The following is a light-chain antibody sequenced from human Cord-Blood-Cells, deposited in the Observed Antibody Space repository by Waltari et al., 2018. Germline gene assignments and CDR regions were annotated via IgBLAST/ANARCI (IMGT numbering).Light chain of an antibody. V-gene: IGLV2-11*01. CDR3: CSYAGSYTYV. J-gene: IGLJ1*01. CDR2: DVS. CDR1: SSDVGGYNY. Sequence: QSALTQPRSVSGSPGQSVTISCTGTSSDVGGYNYVSWYQQHPGKAPKLMIYDVSKRPSGVPDRFSSSKSGNTASRTISGLQAEDEADYYCCSYAGSYTYVFGTGTKVTVL.